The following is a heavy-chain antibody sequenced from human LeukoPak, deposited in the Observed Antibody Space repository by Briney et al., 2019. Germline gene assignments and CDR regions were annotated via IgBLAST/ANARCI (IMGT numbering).Heavy chain of an antibody. D-gene: IGHD2-2*01. CDR1: GGPFSSYY. CDR2: ISSSGST. Sequence: ASETLSLTCAVYGGPFSSYYWSWIRQPPGKGLEWIGYISSSGSTNYNPSLKSRVTISVDTSNNQFSLKLSSVTAADTAVCYCARDMLEYCSRTTCYFYGMDVWGQGTTVTVSS. V-gene: IGHV4-59*01. J-gene: IGHJ6*02. CDR3: ARDMLEYCSRTTCYFYGMDV.